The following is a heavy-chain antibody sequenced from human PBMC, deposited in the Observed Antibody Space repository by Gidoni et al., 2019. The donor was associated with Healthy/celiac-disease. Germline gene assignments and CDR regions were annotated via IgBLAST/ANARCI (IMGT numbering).Heavy chain of an antibody. CDR3: ARLRDVVRFGESHPLDC. CDR1: GFSFSTYS. CDR2: ISGNSGTK. Sequence: EVQLVDSGGDLVQPGGSLRLSCSASGFSFSTYSLTLVRQAPGKGLEWVSYISGNSGTKYYADSVKGRFTISRDNAKNSLFLQMNSLRVEDTAVYYCARLRDVVRFGESHPLDCWGQGTLVTVSS. D-gene: IGHD3-10*01. J-gene: IGHJ4*02. V-gene: IGHV3-48*04.